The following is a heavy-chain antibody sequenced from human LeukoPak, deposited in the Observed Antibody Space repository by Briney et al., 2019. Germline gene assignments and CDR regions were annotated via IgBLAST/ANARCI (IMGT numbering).Heavy chain of an antibody. CDR1: GGSISNYY. V-gene: IGHV4-59*08. J-gene: IGHJ5*01. Sequence: TSETLSLTCTVSGGSISNYYWSWIRQPPGKGLEWIGYIYYSGRINYNPSLKSRVTISVDTSKNQFSLKLSSVTAADTAVYYCARHTGSIVWFDYWGQGALVTVSS. CDR2: IYYSGRI. D-gene: IGHD3-3*02. CDR3: ARHTGSIVWFDY.